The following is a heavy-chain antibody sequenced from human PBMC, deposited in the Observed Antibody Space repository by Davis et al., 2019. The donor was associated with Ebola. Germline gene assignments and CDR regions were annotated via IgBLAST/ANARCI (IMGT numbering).Heavy chain of an antibody. Sequence: GGSLRLSCAGSGFTFNSYTMTWVRQTPGRGLEWVSSISGNSGSTTYADSVKGRFTISRDNSKNTLYLQMNSLRAEDTAVYYCAKEGDYGDYDYWGQGTLVTVSS. J-gene: IGHJ4*02. V-gene: IGHV3-23*01. CDR2: ISGNSGST. CDR1: GFTFNSYT. D-gene: IGHD4-17*01. CDR3: AKEGDYGDYDY.